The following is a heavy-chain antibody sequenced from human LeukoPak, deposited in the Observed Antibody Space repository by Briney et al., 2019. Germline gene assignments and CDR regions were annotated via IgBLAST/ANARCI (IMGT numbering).Heavy chain of an antibody. V-gene: IGHV3-30*04. CDR2: ISSDGGNI. D-gene: IGHD6-19*01. Sequence: PGGPLSLSCAASGFSFSSFAFHGVRQAPGKGLEGVAVISSDGGNIYYAASVTGRTLICRDNSKNTLYLLFYSLKPEDTAVYYCARDRGPTIAVPYYFDFWGQGTVVTVSS. CDR1: GFSFSSFA. J-gene: IGHJ4*02. CDR3: ARDRGPTIAVPYYFDF.